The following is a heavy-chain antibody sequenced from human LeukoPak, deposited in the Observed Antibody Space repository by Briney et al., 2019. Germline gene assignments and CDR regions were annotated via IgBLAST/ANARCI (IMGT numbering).Heavy chain of an antibody. CDR1: GGSISSGGYS. J-gene: IGHJ4*02. V-gene: IGHV3-11*01. CDR3: ARDPEAGGGGYFDY. Sequence: LSLTCAVSGGSISSGGYSWSWIRQAPGKGLEWVSYISSSGSTIYYADSVKGRFTISRDNAKNSLYLQMSSLRAEDTAVYYCARDPEAGGGGYFDYWGQGTLVTVSS. CDR2: ISSSGSTI. D-gene: IGHD3-16*01.